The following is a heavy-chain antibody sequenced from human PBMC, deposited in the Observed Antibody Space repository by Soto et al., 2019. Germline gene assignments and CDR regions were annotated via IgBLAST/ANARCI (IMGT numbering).Heavy chain of an antibody. J-gene: IGHJ5*02. Sequence: GGSLRLSCAASGFSFNKYGMHWVRQAPGKGLEWVAYVSSDGSNQYYADSVKGRFTISRDNSKSTLCLQLDSLRVDDTAVYYCAKDRVIQLLPIWPDPWGQGTLVTVSS. CDR1: GFSFNKYG. D-gene: IGHD2-2*01. CDR2: VSSDGSNQ. V-gene: IGHV3-30*18. CDR3: AKDRVIQLLPIWPDP.